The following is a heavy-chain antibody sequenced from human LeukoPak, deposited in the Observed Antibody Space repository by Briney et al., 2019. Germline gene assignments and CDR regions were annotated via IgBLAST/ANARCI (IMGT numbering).Heavy chain of an antibody. CDR3: ARRVIVGATDYFDY. CDR1: GGSISSSSYY. J-gene: IGHJ4*02. Sequence: SETLSLTCTVSGGSISSSSYYWGWIRQPPGKGLEGIGSIYYSGSTYYNPSLKSRVTISVDTSKNQFSLKLSSVTAADTAVYYCARRVIVGATDYFDYWGQGTLVTVSS. V-gene: IGHV4-39*01. D-gene: IGHD1-26*01. CDR2: IYYSGST.